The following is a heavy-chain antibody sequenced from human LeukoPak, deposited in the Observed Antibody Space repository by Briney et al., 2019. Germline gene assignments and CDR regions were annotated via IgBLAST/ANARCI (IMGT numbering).Heavy chain of an antibody. V-gene: IGHV3-48*03. CDR2: ISSSGGAR. CDR3: ATLTVASSFDY. D-gene: IGHD6-19*01. J-gene: IGHJ4*02. CDR1: GFAFSVYE. Sequence: GGSLRLSCAASGFAFSVYEMYWVRQAPGKGLEWVSYISSSGGARYYADSVKGRFTISRDNAKNSLYLQMNSLRAEDTAVYYCATLTVASSFDYWGQGTLVTVSS.